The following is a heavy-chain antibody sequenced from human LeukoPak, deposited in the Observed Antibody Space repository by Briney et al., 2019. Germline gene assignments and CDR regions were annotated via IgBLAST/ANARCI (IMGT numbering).Heavy chain of an antibody. V-gene: IGHV4-59*01. Sequence: SETLSLTCTVSGGSISSYYWSWIRQPPGKGLEWIGYIYYSGSTYYNPSLKSRVTISVDTSKNQFSLKLSSVTAADTAVYYCASAIAARPFDYWGQGTLATVSS. D-gene: IGHD6-6*01. J-gene: IGHJ4*02. CDR3: ASAIAARPFDY. CDR1: GGSISSYY. CDR2: IYYSGST.